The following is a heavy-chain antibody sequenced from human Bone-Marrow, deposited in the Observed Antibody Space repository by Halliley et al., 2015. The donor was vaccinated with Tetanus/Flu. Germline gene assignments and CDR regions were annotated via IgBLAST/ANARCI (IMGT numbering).Heavy chain of an antibody. CDR2: ISSSSNYI. V-gene: IGHV3-21*01. CDR3: ARAHGTNDYYYGMDV. CDR1: GFTFSSYS. D-gene: IGHD1-1*01. Sequence: SLRLSCAASGFTFSSYSMNWVRQAPGKGLEWVSSISSSSNYIYYTDSVKGRFTISRDNAKNSLFLQVNSLRAEDTAVYYCARAHGTNDYYYGMDVWDQGTTVTVSS. J-gene: IGHJ6*02.